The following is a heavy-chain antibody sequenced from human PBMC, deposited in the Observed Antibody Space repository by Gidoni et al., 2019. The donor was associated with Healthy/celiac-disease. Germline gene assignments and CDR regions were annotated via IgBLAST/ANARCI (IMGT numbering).Heavy chain of an antibody. CDR2: IYSGGST. CDR1: GFPVSSNY. Sequence: EVQLVESGGGLIQPGGSLRLSWSASGFPVSSNYMSWVRQAPGKGLEWVSVIYSGGSTYYADSVKGRFTISRDNSKNTLYLQMNSLRAEDTAVYYCARDHCSSTSCYLGYWGQGTLVTVSS. V-gene: IGHV3-53*01. CDR3: ARDHCSSTSCYLGY. D-gene: IGHD2-2*01. J-gene: IGHJ4*02.